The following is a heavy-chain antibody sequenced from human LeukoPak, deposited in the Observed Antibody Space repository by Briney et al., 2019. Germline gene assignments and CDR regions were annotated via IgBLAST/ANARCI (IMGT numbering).Heavy chain of an antibody. D-gene: IGHD3-22*01. J-gene: IGHJ4*02. Sequence: GASVKVSCKASGYTFTDYTMHWLRQAPGQRLDWMGWINGGSGNTKYSPEFQDRVTMTRDTSTSTVYMMLSSLRSEDTAVYYCARDLRAGPYYYDDSGYSAFWGQGTLVTVSS. CDR3: ARDLRAGPYYYDDSGYSAF. CDR1: GYTFTDYT. V-gene: IGHV1-3*03. CDR2: INGGSGNT.